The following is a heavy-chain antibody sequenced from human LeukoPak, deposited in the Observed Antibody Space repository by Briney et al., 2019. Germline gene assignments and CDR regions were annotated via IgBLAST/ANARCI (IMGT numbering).Heavy chain of an antibody. CDR1: GFTFSSYA. CDR3: ARLSLEQQQLESYGMDV. CDR2: ISYDGSNK. Sequence: GGSLRLSCAASGFTFSSYAMHWVRQAPGKGLEWVAVISYDGSNKYYADSVKGRFTISRDNSKNTLYLQMNSLRAEDTAVYYCARLSLEQQQLESYGMDVWGQGTTVTVSS. V-gene: IGHV3-30-3*01. D-gene: IGHD6-13*01. J-gene: IGHJ6*02.